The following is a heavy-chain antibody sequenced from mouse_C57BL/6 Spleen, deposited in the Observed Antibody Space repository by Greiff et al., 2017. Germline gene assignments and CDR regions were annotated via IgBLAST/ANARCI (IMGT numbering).Heavy chain of an antibody. J-gene: IGHJ3*01. D-gene: IGHD1-1*01. CDR2: ISSGGDYI. CDR1: GFTFSSYA. V-gene: IGHV5-9-1*02. CDR3: TSNYGREEGWFAY. Sequence: EVKLEESGEGLVKPGGSLKLSCAASGFTFSSYAMSWVRQTPEKRLEWVGYISSGGDYIYYADTVKGRFTIARDNARNTLYLQMSSLKSEDTAMYCCTSNYGREEGWFAYWGQGTLVTVSA.